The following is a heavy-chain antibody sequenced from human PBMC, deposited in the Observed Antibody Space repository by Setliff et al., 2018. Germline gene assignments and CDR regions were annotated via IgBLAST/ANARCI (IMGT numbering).Heavy chain of an antibody. CDR3: VREYSGGGLT. V-gene: IGHV1-18*01. Sequence: ALVKVSCKASGYTFTSYGFSWVRQAPGQGLEWMGRISVYNGNTNYGQKYQGRVAMTTDTSTNTVYMELRSLRSDDTAVYFCVREYSGGGLTWGQGTMVTVSS. CDR2: ISVYNGNT. D-gene: IGHD1-26*01. J-gene: IGHJ3*01. CDR1: GYTFTSYG.